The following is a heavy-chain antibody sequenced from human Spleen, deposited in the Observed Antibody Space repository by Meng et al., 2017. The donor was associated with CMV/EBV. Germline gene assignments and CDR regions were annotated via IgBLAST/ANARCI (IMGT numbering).Heavy chain of an antibody. Sequence: GGSLRLSCTVSGLTYSDAYMNWIRQAPGKGLEWLSSISSSGATITYADSVKGRFTISRDNAQNSLYLQMSGLRVDDTAVYFCARRAGSFMSLYYFDWWDQGTLVTVSS. CDR3: ARRAGSFMSLYYFDW. V-gene: IGHV3-11*01. CDR2: ISSSGATI. J-gene: IGHJ4*02. CDR1: GLTYSDAY. D-gene: IGHD1-26*01.